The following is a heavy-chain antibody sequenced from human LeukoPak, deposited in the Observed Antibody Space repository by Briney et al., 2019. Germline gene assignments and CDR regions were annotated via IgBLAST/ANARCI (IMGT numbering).Heavy chain of an antibody. V-gene: IGHV3-23*01. J-gene: IGHJ4*02. Sequence: PGGSLRLSCAVSGFTFSSFPMTWVRQAPGKGLEWVSGIGGSGTRTYYADSVKGRFTISRDNSKNTLYLQMNSLRDEDTAVYYCAKDSHWILFDDWGQGTLVTVSS. CDR3: AKDSHWILFDD. CDR2: IGGSGTRT. D-gene: IGHD2-2*03. CDR1: GFTFSSFP.